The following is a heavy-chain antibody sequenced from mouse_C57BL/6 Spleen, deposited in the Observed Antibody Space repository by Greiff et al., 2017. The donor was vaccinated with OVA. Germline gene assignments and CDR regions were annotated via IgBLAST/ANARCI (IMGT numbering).Heavy chain of an antibody. J-gene: IGHJ1*03. CDR1: GFSLTSYG. Sequence: QVQLQQSGPGLVQPSQSLSITCTVSGFSLTSYGVHWVRQSPGKGLEWLGVIWSGGSTDYNAAFISRLSISKDNSKCQVFFKMNSLQADDTAIYYCARGGTDWYCDVWGTGTTVTVSS. V-gene: IGHV2-2*01. CDR2: IWSGGST. D-gene: IGHD3-3*01. CDR3: ARGGTDWYCDV.